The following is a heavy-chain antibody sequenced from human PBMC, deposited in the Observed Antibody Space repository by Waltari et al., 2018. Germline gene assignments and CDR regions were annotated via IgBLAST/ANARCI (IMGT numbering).Heavy chain of an antibody. CDR1: GFTFSSYW. CDR3: ARDPPYDSPLGGMDV. D-gene: IGHD3-22*01. V-gene: IGHV3-7*01. CDR2: IKQDGSEK. Sequence: EVQLVESGGGLVQPGGSLRLSCAASGFTFSSYWMSWVRQAPGKGLEWVANIKQDGSEKYYVDSVKGRFTISRDNAKNSLYLQMNSLRAEDTAVYYCARDPPYDSPLGGMDVWGQGTTVTVSS. J-gene: IGHJ6*02.